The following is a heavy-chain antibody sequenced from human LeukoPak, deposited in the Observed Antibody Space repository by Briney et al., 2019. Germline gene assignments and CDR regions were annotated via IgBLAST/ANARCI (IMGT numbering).Heavy chain of an antibody. D-gene: IGHD3-10*01. CDR3: ARDAGSGSQLADAFDI. CDR1: GYTFTGYY. CDR2: INPNSGGT. V-gene: IGHV1-2*02. J-gene: IGHJ3*02. Sequence: ASVKVSCKASGYTFTGYYMHWVRQAPGQGLEWMGWINPNSGGTNYAQKFQGRVTMTRDTSISTAYMELSRLGSDDTAVYYCARDAGSGSQLADAFDIWGQGTMVTVSS.